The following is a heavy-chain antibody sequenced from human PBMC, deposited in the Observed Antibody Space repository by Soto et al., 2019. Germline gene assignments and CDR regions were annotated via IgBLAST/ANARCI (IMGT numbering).Heavy chain of an antibody. Sequence: QVQLQESGPGLVKPSETLSLTSTVSGGSISSYYWSWIRQPPGKGLEWIGYIYYSGSTNYNPSLKSRVTISVDTSKNQFSLKLSSVTAADTAVYYCARETGDYWGQGTLVTVSS. CDR1: GGSISSYY. V-gene: IGHV4-59*01. CDR3: ARETGDY. CDR2: IYYSGST. J-gene: IGHJ4*02.